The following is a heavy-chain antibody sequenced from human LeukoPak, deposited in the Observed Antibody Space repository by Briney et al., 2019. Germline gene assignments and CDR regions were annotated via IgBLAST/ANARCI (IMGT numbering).Heavy chain of an antibody. D-gene: IGHD5-24*01. V-gene: IGHV1-69*13. Sequence: GASVKVSCKASGGTFSSYAISWVRQAPGQGLEWMGGIIPIFGTANYAQKFQGRVTITPDESTSTAYMELSSLRSEDTAVYYCARGMEMATKAFDYWGQGALVTVSS. CDR2: IIPIFGTA. CDR3: ARGMEMATKAFDY. CDR1: GGTFSSYA. J-gene: IGHJ4*02.